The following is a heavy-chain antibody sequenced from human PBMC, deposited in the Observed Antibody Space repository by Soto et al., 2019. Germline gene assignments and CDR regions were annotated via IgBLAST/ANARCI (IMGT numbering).Heavy chain of an antibody. CDR1: GYTFTSYG. J-gene: IGHJ5*02. CDR3: ARVGETCSSTSCYDWFDP. V-gene: IGHV1-18*01. CDR2: ISAYNGNT. D-gene: IGHD2-2*01. Sequence: QVQLVQSGAEVKKPGASVKVSCKTSGYTFTSYGISWVRQAPGQGLEWMGWISAYNGNTNYAQKLQGRVTMTTDTSTSTAYMELRSLRSDDTAVYYCARVGETCSSTSCYDWFDPWGQGTLVTVSS.